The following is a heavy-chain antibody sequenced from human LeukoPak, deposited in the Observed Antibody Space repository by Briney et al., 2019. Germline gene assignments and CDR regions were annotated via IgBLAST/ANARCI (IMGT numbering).Heavy chain of an antibody. V-gene: IGHV4-38-2*01. CDR1: GYSISSGYY. J-gene: IGHJ4*02. CDR3: ARHRGFDYGDYELDY. D-gene: IGHD4-17*01. CDR2: IYHSGST. Sequence: SETLSLTCAVSGYSISSGYYWGWIRQPPGKGLEWTGSIYHSGSTYYNPSLKSRVTISVDTSKNQFSLKLSSVTAADTAVYYCARHRGFDYGDYELDYWGQETLVTVSS.